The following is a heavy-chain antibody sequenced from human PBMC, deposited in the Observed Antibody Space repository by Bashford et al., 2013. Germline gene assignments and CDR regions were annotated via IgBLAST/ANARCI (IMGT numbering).Heavy chain of an antibody. Sequence: ASVKVSCKASGYTFTSYGISWVRQAPGQGLEWMGWISAYNGNTNYAQKLQGRVTMTTDTSTSTAYMELRSLRSDDTAVYYCARGLRGVSRGSDAFDIVGPRDKWSPSPQ. CDR2: ISAYNGNT. J-gene: IGHJ3*02. CDR3: ARGLRGVSRGSDAFDI. D-gene: IGHD3-10*01. V-gene: IGHV1-18*01. CDR1: GYTFTSYG.